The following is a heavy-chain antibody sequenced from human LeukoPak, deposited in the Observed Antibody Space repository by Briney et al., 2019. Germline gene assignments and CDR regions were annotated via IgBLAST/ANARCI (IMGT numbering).Heavy chain of an antibody. CDR3: ARFSYSSGWGIDY. V-gene: IGHV3-23*01. Sequence: GGSLRLSCATSGFSFSSYAMSWVRQAPGKGLEWVSSMSSSDDGRYYAASVGGRFTISRDTSRSTLYLQMNSLRAEDTAVYYCARFSYSSGWGIDYWGQGTLVTVSS. CDR1: GFSFSSYA. CDR2: MSSSDDGR. J-gene: IGHJ4*02. D-gene: IGHD6-19*01.